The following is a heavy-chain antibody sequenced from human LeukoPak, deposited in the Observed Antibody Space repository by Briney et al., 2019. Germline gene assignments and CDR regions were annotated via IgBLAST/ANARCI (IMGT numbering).Heavy chain of an antibody. CDR2: IIPIFGTA. V-gene: IGHV1-69*13. D-gene: IGHD6-13*01. Sequence: GASVKVSCKASGGTFSSYAISWVRQAPGQGLEWMGGIIPIFGTANYAQKFQGRVTITADESTSTAYMELSSLRSEDTAVYYCARALGIAAAVGWFDPWGQGTLVTVSS. CDR1: GGTFSSYA. J-gene: IGHJ5*02. CDR3: ARALGIAAAVGWFDP.